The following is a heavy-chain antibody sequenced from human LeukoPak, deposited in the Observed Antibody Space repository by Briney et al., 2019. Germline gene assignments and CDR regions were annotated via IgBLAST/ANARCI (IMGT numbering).Heavy chain of an antibody. CDR2: IYYSGST. CDR1: GGSISSSSYY. D-gene: IGHD3-16*02. Sequence: PSETLSLTCTVSGGSISSSSYYWGWIRQPPGKGLEWIGSIYYSGSTNYSPSLKSRVTLSLDTSKKQFSLKLSSVTAADTAVYYCARSDTFGGVIAFDAFDIWGQGTMVTVSS. V-gene: IGHV4-39*07. J-gene: IGHJ3*02. CDR3: ARSDTFGGVIAFDAFDI.